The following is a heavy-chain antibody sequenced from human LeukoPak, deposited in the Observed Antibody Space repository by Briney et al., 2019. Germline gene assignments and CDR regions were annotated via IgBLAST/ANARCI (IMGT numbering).Heavy chain of an antibody. CDR3: ARGSWFGESSGVDY. J-gene: IGHJ4*02. Sequence: SETLSLTCTVSGGSISSYYWSWIRQPPGKGLEWIGYIYYSGSTYYNPSLKSRVTISVDTSKNQFSLKLSSVTAADTAVYYCARGSWFGESSGVDYWGQGTLVTVSS. D-gene: IGHD3-10*01. V-gene: IGHV4-30-4*08. CDR1: GGSISSYY. CDR2: IYYSGST.